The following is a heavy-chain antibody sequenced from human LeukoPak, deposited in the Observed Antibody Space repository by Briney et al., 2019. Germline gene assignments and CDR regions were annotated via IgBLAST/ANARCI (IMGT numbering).Heavy chain of an antibody. Sequence: SKTLSLTCTVSGDPISSHSDYKWTWIRQPPGKGLEWIGYSYHIGSTNYNPSLKSRVTISVDTSKNQFSLKLTSVTAADTAVYYCAREYSGFDYWGQGTLVTVSS. CDR1: GDPISSHSDY. J-gene: IGHJ4*02. CDR2: SYHIGST. V-gene: IGHV4-61*08. D-gene: IGHD5-12*01. CDR3: AREYSGFDY.